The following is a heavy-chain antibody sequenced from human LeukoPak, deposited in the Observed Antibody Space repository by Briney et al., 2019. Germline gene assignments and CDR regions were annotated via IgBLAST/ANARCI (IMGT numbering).Heavy chain of an antibody. Sequence: SETLSLTCTVSGGSISSSSYYWGWIRQPPGEGLEWIGSIYYSGSTYYNPSLKSRVTISVDKSKNQISLKLSSVTAADTAVYYCARDAYDSSGYSFDYWGQGTLVTVSS. V-gene: IGHV4-39*07. D-gene: IGHD3-22*01. J-gene: IGHJ4*02. CDR2: IYYSGST. CDR1: GGSISSSSYY. CDR3: ARDAYDSSGYSFDY.